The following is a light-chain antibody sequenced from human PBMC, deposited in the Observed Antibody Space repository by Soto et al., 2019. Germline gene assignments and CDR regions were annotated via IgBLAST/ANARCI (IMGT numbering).Light chain of an antibody. CDR2: GAF. V-gene: IGKV3-15*01. CDR1: QSVSSN. CDR3: QQYNDWPLT. Sequence: EILMTQSPVTLSVSPGERATLSCRASQSVSSNLAWYQQKPGQAPSLLIYGAFTRATGIPARFSGTGSGTEFTLTISILQSEDSALYYCQQYNDWPLTFGQGTKVEI. J-gene: IGKJ1*01.